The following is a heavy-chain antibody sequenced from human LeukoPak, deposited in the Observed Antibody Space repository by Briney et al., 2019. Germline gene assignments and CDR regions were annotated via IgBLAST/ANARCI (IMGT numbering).Heavy chain of an antibody. CDR3: ARDRSGGSYNTGYFDY. CDR1: GYTFTSYG. D-gene: IGHD1-26*01. CDR2: ISAYNGNT. Sequence: GSVKVSCKASGYTFTSYGISWARQAPGQGLEWMGWISAYNGNTNYAQKLQGRVTMTTDTSTSTAYMELRSLRSDDTAVYYCARDRSGGSYNTGYFDYWGQGTLVTVSS. J-gene: IGHJ4*02. V-gene: IGHV1-18*01.